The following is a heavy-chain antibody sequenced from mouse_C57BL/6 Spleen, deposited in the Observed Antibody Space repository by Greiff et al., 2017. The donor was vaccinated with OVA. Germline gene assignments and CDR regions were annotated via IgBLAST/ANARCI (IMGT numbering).Heavy chain of an antibody. V-gene: IGHV1-53*01. CDR2: INPSNGGT. J-gene: IGHJ2*01. CDR1: GYTFTSYW. Sequence: QVQLQQPGTELVKPGASVKLSCKASGYTFTSYWLHWVKQRPGQGLEWIGNINPSNGGTNYNEKFKSKATLTVDKSSSTAYMQLSSLTSEDYAVDECATYGTRDYLDYWGQGTTLTVSS. CDR3: ATYGTRDYLDY. D-gene: IGHD2-10*02.